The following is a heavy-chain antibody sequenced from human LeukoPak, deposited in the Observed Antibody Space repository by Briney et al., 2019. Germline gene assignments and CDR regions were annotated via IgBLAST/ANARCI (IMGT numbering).Heavy chain of an antibody. V-gene: IGHV3-23*01. CDR2: IGGSGGNI. D-gene: IGHD5-18*01. CDR1: GFTFSNYD. CDR3: AREDTAMAFFDY. Sequence: GGSLRLSCAASGFTFSNYDMGWVRQAPGKGLEWVSTIGGSGGNIHYADSVKGRFTLSRDNSKNTLYLQMNSLRAEDTAVYYCAREDTAMAFFDYWGQGTLVTVSS. J-gene: IGHJ4*02.